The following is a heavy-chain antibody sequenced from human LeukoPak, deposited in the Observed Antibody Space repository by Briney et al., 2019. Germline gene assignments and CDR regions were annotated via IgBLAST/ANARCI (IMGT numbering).Heavy chain of an antibody. D-gene: IGHD5-12*01. CDR2: IFGSGDST. J-gene: IGHJ4*02. CDR1: GFTISTYG. V-gene: IGHV3-23*01. Sequence: GGSLRLSCAASGFTISTYGMNWVRQAPRKGLEWVSVIFGSGDSTYYADSVKGRFTISRDGSKNTLYLEMHSLRADDTAVYYCAKDQKPDSGYDIDYWGQGTLVTVSS. CDR3: AKDQKPDSGYDIDY.